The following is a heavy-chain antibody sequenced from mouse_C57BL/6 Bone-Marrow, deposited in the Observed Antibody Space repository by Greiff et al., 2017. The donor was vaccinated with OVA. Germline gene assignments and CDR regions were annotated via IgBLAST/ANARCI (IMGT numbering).Heavy chain of an antibody. CDR3: AKGEEAGRAMDY. CDR1: GYTFTSYW. CDR2: IYPGSGST. J-gene: IGHJ4*01. D-gene: IGHD4-1*01. Sequence: QVQLQQSGAELVKPGASVKMSCKASGYTFTSYWITWVKQRPGQGLEWIGDIYPGSGSTNYNEKFKSKATLTVDKSSSTAYMQLSSLTSEDSAVYYCAKGEEAGRAMDYWGQGTSVTVSS. V-gene: IGHV1-55*01.